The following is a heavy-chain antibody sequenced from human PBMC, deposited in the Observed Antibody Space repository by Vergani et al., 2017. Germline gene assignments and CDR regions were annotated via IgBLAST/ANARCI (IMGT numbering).Heavy chain of an antibody. Sequence: QVRLQESGPGLVKPSETLSLTCSVSGGSMSSYYWSWIRQPPGKELGWIGYMYHSGITNYNPSLETRVTISGDTSKNHFSFKLNSVTAADTAVYYCGRVAECYALGSRLLDLWGQGILVTVSS. CDR3: GRVAECYALGSRLLDL. CDR2: MYHSGIT. D-gene: IGHD3-10*01. J-gene: IGHJ5*02. CDR1: GGSMSSYY. V-gene: IGHV4-59*01.